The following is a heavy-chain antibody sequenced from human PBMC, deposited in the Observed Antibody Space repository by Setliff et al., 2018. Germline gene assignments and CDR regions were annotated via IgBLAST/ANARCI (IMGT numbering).Heavy chain of an antibody. D-gene: IGHD2-2*01. CDR3: ARLGGSSTSGGFYYFYYYMDV. CDR1: GYSISSAYY. Sequence: SETLSLTCAVSGYSISSAYYWGWIRQPPGKGLEWIGSIYHSGSTYYNPSLKSRLTISVDTSKNQFSLKLSSVTAADTAVYYCARLGGSSTSGGFYYFYYYMDVWGKGTTVTVSS. V-gene: IGHV4-38-2*01. CDR2: IYHSGST. J-gene: IGHJ6*03.